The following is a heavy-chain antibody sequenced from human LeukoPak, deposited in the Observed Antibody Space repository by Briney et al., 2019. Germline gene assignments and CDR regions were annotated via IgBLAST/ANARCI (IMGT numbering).Heavy chain of an antibody. D-gene: IGHD4-11*01. J-gene: IGHJ5*02. V-gene: IGHV1-69*01. CDR2: IIPIFGTA. Sequence: GSSVTVSCKASGGTFSSYAISWVRQAPGQGLEWMGGIIPIFGTANYAQKFQGRVTITADESTSTAYMELSSLRSEDTAVYYCARGISYYRVFDPWGQGTLVTVSS. CDR1: GGTFSSYA. CDR3: ARGISYYRVFDP.